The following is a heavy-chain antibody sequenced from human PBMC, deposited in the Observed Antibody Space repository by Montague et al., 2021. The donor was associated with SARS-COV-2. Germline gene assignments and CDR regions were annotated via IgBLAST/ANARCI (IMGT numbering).Heavy chain of an antibody. CDR1: GGSISSYY. CDR3: ARLRRPDGYSYWFGP. J-gene: IGHJ5*02. Sequence: SETLSLTCTVSGGSISSYYWRWIRKPPGKGLAWMGNIYFDSSTNYSPYSKGRVIMSVDTSNNQFSLRLTSVTAADTAVYYCARLRRPDGYSYWFGPWGQGTLVTVSS. V-gene: IGHV4-59*08. D-gene: IGHD5-24*01. CDR2: IYFDSST.